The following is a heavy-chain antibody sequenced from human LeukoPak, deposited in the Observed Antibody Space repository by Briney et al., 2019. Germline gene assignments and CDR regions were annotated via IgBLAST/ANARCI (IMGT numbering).Heavy chain of an antibody. J-gene: IGHJ4*02. CDR3: AKVRRSVAYDY. CDR1: GFTVSSNY. CDR2: IESPRDI. V-gene: IGHV3-53*01. Sequence: GGSLRLSCAASGFTVSSNYMSWVRQAPGKGLEWVSSIESPRDIYYAGSVKGRFTISREDAENSVYLQMNNLRVEDTAIYYCAKVRRSVAYDYWGRGTLVTVSS.